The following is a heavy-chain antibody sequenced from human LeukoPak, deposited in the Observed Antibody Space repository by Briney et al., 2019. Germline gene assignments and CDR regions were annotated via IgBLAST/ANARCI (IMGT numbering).Heavy chain of an antibody. CDR3: ARGAGYSSSNDY. CDR1: GGSFSGYY. D-gene: IGHD6-13*01. V-gene: IGHV4-59*01. CDR2: IYYSGST. J-gene: IGHJ4*02. Sequence: TSETLSLTCAVYGGSFSGYYWSWIRQPPGKGLEWIGYIYYSGSTNYNPSLKSRVTISVDTSKNQFSLKLSSVTAADTAVYYCARGAGYSSSNDYWGQGTLVTVSS.